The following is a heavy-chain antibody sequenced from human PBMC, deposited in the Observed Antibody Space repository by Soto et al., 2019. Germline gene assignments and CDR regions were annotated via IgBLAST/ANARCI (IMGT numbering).Heavy chain of an antibody. CDR2: IKSKRDGGTT. J-gene: IGHJ4*02. D-gene: IGHD5-12*01. CDR3: TTDLGDGYKFFDY. V-gene: IGHV3-15*01. Sequence: EVQLVESGGGLVKPGGSLRLSCAASGFTFSNAWMSWVRQAPGKGLEWVGRIKSKRDGGTTDYAAPVKGRFTISRDDSENTLYLQMNSLQTDETAVYYCTTDLGDGYKFFDYWGQGTLVTVSS. CDR1: GFTFSNAW.